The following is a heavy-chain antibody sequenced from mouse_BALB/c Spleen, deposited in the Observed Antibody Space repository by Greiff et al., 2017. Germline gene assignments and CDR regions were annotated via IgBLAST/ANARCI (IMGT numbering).Heavy chain of an antibody. J-gene: IGHJ3*01. CDR1: GYTFTSYW. CDR3: ARMKDYGSSYFAY. V-gene: IGHV1-7*01. Sequence: QVHVKQSGAELAKPGASVKMSCKASGYTFTSYWMHWVKQRPGQGLEWIGYINPSTGYTEYNQKFKDKATLTADKSSSTAYMQLSSLTSEDSAVYYCARMKDYGSSYFAYWGQGTLVTVSA. D-gene: IGHD1-1*01. CDR2: INPSTGYT.